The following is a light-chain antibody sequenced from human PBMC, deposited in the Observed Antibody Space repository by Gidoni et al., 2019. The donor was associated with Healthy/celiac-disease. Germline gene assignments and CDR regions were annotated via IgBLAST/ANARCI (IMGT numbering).Light chain of an antibody. J-gene: IGLJ2*01. Sequence: SHLHTQPPPPPVAPGKPARTTCGGNNIGSKRVQWYQQKPGLAPVLVIYYGSDRPAGIPGRFSGSNSGNTATLAISRVEAGDEADYYCQVWDSSSDLVVFGGGTKLTVL. V-gene: IGLV3-21*04. CDR3: QVWDSSSDLVV. CDR2: YGS. CDR1: NIGSKR.